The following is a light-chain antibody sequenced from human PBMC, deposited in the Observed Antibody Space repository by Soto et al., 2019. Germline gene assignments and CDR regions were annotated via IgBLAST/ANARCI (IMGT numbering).Light chain of an antibody. J-gene: IGLJ1*01. Sequence: QSVLTQPASVSGSPGQSITISCSGTSSDIGSYDHVAWYQRFPGKSPKLIIYAVSDRPSGVSDRFSGSKSGISASLTISGLQTEDEADYYCISYTDRQSYLFGTGTKVTAL. CDR1: SSDIGSYDH. CDR2: AVS. V-gene: IGLV2-14*03. CDR3: ISYTDRQSYL.